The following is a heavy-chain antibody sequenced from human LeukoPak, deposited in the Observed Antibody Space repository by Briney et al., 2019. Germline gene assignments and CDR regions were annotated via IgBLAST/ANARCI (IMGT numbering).Heavy chain of an antibody. Sequence: PGGSLRLSCAASGFTFSRYAMHWVRQAPGKGLEWVAVVSYDGSNKYYADSVKGRFTISRDNSKNTLYLQTNSLRAEDTALYYCATTQSSLYYYYYYMDVWGKGTTVTVSS. CDR1: GFTFSRYA. D-gene: IGHD2/OR15-2a*01. V-gene: IGHV3-30-3*01. CDR2: VSYDGSNK. CDR3: ATTQSSLYYYYYYMDV. J-gene: IGHJ6*03.